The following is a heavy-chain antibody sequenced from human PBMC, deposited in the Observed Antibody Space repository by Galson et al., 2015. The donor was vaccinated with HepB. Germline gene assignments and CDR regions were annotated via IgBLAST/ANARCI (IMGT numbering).Heavy chain of an antibody. CDR1: GYTFIGYY. CDR2: LNPHNGGT. V-gene: IGHV1-2*02. Sequence: PVKVSCKASGYTFIGYYIHWVRQAPGQGPEWMGWLNPHNGGTNYAQKFQGRFIMTRDTSISTAYMEVSSLTYDDTAVYYCGRADPLGSGYPHYYMDVWGKGTTVTVSS. D-gene: IGHD3-3*01. J-gene: IGHJ6*03. CDR3: GRADPLGSGYPHYYMDV.